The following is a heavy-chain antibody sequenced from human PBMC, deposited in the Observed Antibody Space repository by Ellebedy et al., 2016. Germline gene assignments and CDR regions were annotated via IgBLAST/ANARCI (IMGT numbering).Heavy chain of an antibody. J-gene: IGHJ4*02. CDR3: SEIFGGTYPGPH. Sequence: SETLSLXXSVSGGSVSSSGYYWGWIRQPPGKGLEWIGSINYSGSTYYNPSLKSRVTISVDTSKNQFSLKLTSVTAADTAVYYCSEIFGGTYPGPHWGQGTLVTVSS. CDR2: INYSGST. CDR1: GGSVSSSGYY. V-gene: IGHV4-39*01. D-gene: IGHD1-26*01.